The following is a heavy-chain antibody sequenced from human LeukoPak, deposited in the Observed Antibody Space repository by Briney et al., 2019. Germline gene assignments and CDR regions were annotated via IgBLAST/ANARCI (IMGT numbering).Heavy chain of an antibody. CDR2: IYTSGTP. J-gene: IGHJ6*03. CDR1: GDSINSYY. V-gene: IGHV4-4*07. D-gene: IGHD3-3*01. CDR3: VRGHYDFWNVYYSGMDV. Sequence: SETLSLTYTVSGDSINSYYWSWIRQPAGKGLEWIGRIYTSGTPNYNPSLKSRVTMSLDTSKNQVSLNLNSVTAADTAVYYCVRGHYDFWNVYYSGMDVWGKGTTVIVSS.